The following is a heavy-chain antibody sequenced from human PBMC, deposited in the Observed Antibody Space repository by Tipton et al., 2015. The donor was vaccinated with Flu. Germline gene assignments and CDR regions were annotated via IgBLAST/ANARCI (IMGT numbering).Heavy chain of an antibody. CDR3: ARHDILTGITH. CDR1: GGSISSYY. D-gene: IGHD3-9*01. J-gene: IGHJ4*02. V-gene: IGHV4-4*07. CDR2: IYTSGST. Sequence: LRLSCTVSGGSISSYYWSWIRQPAGKGLEWIGRIYTSGSTNYNPSLKSRVTMSVDTSKNQFSLKLSSVTAADTAVYYCARHDILTGITHWGQGTLVTVSS.